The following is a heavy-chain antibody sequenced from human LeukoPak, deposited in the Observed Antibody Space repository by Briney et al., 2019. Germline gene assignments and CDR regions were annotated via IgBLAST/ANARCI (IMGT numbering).Heavy chain of an antibody. J-gene: IGHJ6*02. D-gene: IGHD6-13*01. CDR3: ARYSSSWYYYYGMDV. CDR2: ISSSSSYI. Sequence: GGSLRLSCVASGFTFSSYSMNWVRQAPGKGLEWVSSISSSSSYIYYADSVKGRLTISRDNAKNSLYLQMNSLRAEDTAVYYCARYSSSWYYYYGMDVWGRGTTVTVSS. CDR1: GFTFSSYS. V-gene: IGHV3-21*01.